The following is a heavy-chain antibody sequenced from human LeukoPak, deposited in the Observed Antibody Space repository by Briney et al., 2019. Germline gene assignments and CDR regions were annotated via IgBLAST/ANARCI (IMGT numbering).Heavy chain of an antibody. CDR2: IVSNGGNT. J-gene: IGHJ4*02. V-gene: IGHV3-64*02. Sequence: GGSLRLSCAASGLTFSSHAMHWVRQAPGKGLEYVSAIVSNGGNTYYADSVRGRFTISRDDSKDTVYLQMGSLRPEDTAVYYCARGGYYAASDIWGQGALVTVSS. CDR3: ARGGYYAASDI. CDR1: GLTFSSHA. D-gene: IGHD3-3*01.